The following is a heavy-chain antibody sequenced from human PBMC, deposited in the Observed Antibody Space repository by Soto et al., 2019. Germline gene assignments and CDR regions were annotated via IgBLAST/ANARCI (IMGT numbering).Heavy chain of an antibody. CDR3: ARMGDVPYYYYGMDV. J-gene: IGHJ6*02. Sequence: QVQLVQSGAEVKKPGASVKVSCKASGYTFTRSGISWVRQAPGQGLEWMGWINGYNGNTNYTQKIQGRITMTTDTPTSTAHMQLRSLRSDDTAVYYCARMGDVPYYYYGMDVWGQGTTVIVSS. D-gene: IGHD3-16*01. V-gene: IGHV1-18*01. CDR1: GYTFTRSG. CDR2: INGYNGNT.